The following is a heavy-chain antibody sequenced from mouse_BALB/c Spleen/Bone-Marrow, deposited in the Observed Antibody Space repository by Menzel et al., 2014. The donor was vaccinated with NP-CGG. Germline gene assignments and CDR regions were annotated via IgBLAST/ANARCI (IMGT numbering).Heavy chain of an antibody. CDR2: TRLKSNNYAT. Sequence: DVHLVESGGGLVQPGGSMKLSCVASGFTFNNYWMNWVRQSPEKGLEWVAETRLKSNNYATQYAESVKGRFTISRDDSKSSVYLQMSNLRAEDTGIYYCASTTVVGMDYWGQGTSVTVSS. CDR1: GFTFNNYW. V-gene: IGHV6-6*02. D-gene: IGHD1-1*01. CDR3: ASTTVVGMDY. J-gene: IGHJ4*01.